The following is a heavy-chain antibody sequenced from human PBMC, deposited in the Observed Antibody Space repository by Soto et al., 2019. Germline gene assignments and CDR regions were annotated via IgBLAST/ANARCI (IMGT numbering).Heavy chain of an antibody. J-gene: IGHJ4*02. Sequence: GGSLRLSCVASGFTFDDYALHWVRQAPGKGLEWVSGISWNSGSIGYADSVKGRFTISRDNAKNSLYLQMNSLRSEDTALYYCAKGGSGSYNNLFDYWGQGTLVTVSS. V-gene: IGHV3-9*01. CDR3: AKGGSGSYNNLFDY. CDR2: ISWNSGSI. D-gene: IGHD3-10*01. CDR1: GFTFDDYA.